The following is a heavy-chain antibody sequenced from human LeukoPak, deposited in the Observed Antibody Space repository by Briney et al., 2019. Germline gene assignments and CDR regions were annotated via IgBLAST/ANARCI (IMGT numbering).Heavy chain of an antibody. J-gene: IGHJ4*02. CDR3: VRLRRNNDRSGYYYYYDY. Sequence: GGSLTLSCAASGYTFSDFSVNWVRQAPGKGLEWVSSISVRSNYRYYADSVRGRFTISRDDARDSLFLQMNSLRAEDTAVYFCVRLRRNNDRSGYYYYYDYWGQGILVTVSS. CDR2: ISVRSNYR. D-gene: IGHD3-22*01. CDR1: GYTFSDFS. V-gene: IGHV3-21*01.